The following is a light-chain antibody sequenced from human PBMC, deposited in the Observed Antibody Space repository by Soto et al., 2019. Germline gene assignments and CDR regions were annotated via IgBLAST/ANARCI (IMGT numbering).Light chain of an antibody. CDR1: QSVTSTY. CDR2: GGF. Sequence: EIVLTQSPGTLSLSPGERATVSCRASQSVTSTYVAWYQHKPGQPPGLLIYGGFTRATGVPDSFTGSGSGTDFSLTFTSMEPGVSAVYYCHCQQFPSCPVYTFGQGTKLEI. CDR3: HCQQFPSCPVYT. J-gene: IGKJ2*01. V-gene: IGKV3-20*01.